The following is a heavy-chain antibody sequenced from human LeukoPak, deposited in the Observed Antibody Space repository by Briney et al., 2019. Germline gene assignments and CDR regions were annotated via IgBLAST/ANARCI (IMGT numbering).Heavy chain of an antibody. Sequence: GGSLRLSCAASGFTFSSYAMSWVRQAPGKGLEWVSAISGSGGSTYYADSVKGRFTISRDNSKNTLYLQMNSLRAEDTAVYYCAKVGQHEVVAASVDYWGQGTLVTVSS. V-gene: IGHV3-23*01. CDR1: GFTFSSYA. D-gene: IGHD2-15*01. CDR3: AKVGQHEVVAASVDY. J-gene: IGHJ4*02. CDR2: ISGSGGST.